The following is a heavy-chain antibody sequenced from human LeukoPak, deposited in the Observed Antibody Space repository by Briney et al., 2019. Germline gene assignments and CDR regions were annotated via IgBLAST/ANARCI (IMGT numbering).Heavy chain of an antibody. Sequence: GESLKISCKGSGYSFTSYRISWVRQMPGKGLEWMGRIDPSDSYTNYSPSFQGHVTISADKSISTAYLQWSSLKASDTAMYYCARRWQQLANDAFDIWGQGTMVTVSS. CDR3: ARRWQQLANDAFDI. V-gene: IGHV5-10-1*01. J-gene: IGHJ3*02. D-gene: IGHD6-13*01. CDR1: GYSFTSYR. CDR2: IDPSDSYT.